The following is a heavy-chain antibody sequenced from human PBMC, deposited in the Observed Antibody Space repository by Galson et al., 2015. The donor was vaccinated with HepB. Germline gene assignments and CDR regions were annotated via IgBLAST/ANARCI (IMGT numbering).Heavy chain of an antibody. CDR2: IWYDGSGT. J-gene: IGHJ5*02. V-gene: IGHV3-33*01. Sequence: SLRLSCAASGFIFSSYGMHWVRQAPGKGLGWVAIIWYDGSGTFYADSVKGRFTISRDNSKNTLYLQMNSLRAEDTAVYYCARDLYNSGWFSGLDPWGQGTLVTVSS. D-gene: IGHD6-19*01. CDR3: ARDLYNSGWFSGLDP. CDR1: GFIFSSYG.